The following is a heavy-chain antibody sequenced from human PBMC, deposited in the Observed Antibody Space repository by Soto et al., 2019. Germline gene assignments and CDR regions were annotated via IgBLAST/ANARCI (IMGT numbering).Heavy chain of an antibody. CDR2: INHSGST. V-gene: IGHV4-34*01. CDR3: ARGLYDIVVVPAAIRNYGMDA. D-gene: IGHD2-2*01. CDR1: GGSFSGYY. Sequence: PSETLSLTCAVYGGSFSGYYWSWIRQPPGKGLEWIGEINHSGSTDYNPSLKSRVTISVDTSKNQFSLKLSSVTAADTAVYYCARGLYDIVVVPAAIRNYGMDAWGQGTTVTVSS. J-gene: IGHJ6*02.